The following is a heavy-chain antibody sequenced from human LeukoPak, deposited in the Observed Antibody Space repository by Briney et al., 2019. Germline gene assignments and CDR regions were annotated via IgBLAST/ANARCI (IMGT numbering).Heavy chain of an antibody. CDR2: INPNSGDT. Sequence: ASVKVSCKASGYIFTGYHVHWVRQAPGQGLEWMGWINPNSGDTNYARKFQGRVTMTRDTSISTAYMEVSRLRFDDTAVYYCARGETVATIGFFDYWGQGTLVTVSS. CDR1: GYIFTGYH. CDR3: ARGETVATIGFFDY. J-gene: IGHJ4*02. D-gene: IGHD5-12*01. V-gene: IGHV1-2*02.